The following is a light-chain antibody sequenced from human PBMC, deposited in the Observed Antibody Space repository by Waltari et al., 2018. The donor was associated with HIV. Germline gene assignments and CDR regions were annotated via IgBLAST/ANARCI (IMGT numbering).Light chain of an antibody. CDR1: QSVRDN. V-gene: IGKV3-15*01. J-gene: IGKJ4*01. CDR2: GAS. Sequence: EIVMTQSPPTLSVSPGERATLSCRASQSVRDNLAWYQQKPGQAPRLLIYGASTRAIGIPVRFSGSGSGTEFTLTISSLQSEDFAVYYCQQYNKWPPVTFGGGTKVEIK. CDR3: QQYNKWPPVT.